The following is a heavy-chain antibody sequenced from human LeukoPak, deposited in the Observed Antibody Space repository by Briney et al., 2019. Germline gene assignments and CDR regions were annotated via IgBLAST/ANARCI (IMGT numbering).Heavy chain of an antibody. CDR2: INPNSGGT. CDR3: ASLSLLWFGEYK. J-gene: IGHJ4*02. D-gene: IGHD3-10*01. CDR1: GYTFTGYY. Sequence: ASVKVSCKASGYTFTGYYMHWVQQAPGQGLEWMGWINPNSGGTNYAQKFQGRVTMTRDTSISTAYMELSRLRSDDTAVYYCASLSLLWFGEYKWGQGTLVTVSS. V-gene: IGHV1-2*02.